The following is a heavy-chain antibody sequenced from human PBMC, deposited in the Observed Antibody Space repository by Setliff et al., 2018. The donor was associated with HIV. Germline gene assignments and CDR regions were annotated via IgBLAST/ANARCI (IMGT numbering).Heavy chain of an antibody. Sequence: SETLSLTCAVSGGSISSGSHYWSWIRQPAGKGLEWIGQIYASGNTNYNPSLKSRVTMSVDTSKNQFSLELTSVTAADTGVYYCTRVAPCGYNNGWYVGFLDSWGQGTLVTVSS. J-gene: IGHJ4*02. D-gene: IGHD6-19*01. V-gene: IGHV4-61*09. CDR1: GGSISSGSHY. CDR2: IYASGNT. CDR3: TRVAPCGYNNGWYVGFLDS.